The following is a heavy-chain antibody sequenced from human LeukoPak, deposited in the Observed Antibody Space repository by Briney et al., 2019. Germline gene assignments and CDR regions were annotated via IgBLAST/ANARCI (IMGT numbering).Heavy chain of an antibody. Sequence: SETLSLTCTVSGGSISSYYWSWIRQPPGKGLECIGYIYYSGSPNYNPSLKSRVTVSVDTSKNQFSLKLSSVTAADTAVYYCARGRIVRRYNWFDPWGQGTLVTVSS. CDR3: ARGRIVRRYNWFDP. D-gene: IGHD2/OR15-2a*01. CDR1: GGSISSYY. CDR2: IYYSGSP. J-gene: IGHJ5*02. V-gene: IGHV4-59*12.